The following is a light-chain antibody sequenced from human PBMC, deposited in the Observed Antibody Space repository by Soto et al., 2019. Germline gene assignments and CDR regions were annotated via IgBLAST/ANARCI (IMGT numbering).Light chain of an antibody. CDR1: QGISSN. CDR2: AAS. CDR3: QQLQGYPLT. V-gene: IGKV1-9*01. J-gene: IGKJ4*01. Sequence: DIQLTQSPSFLSASVGDRVTITCRASQGISSNLAWLQQKPGKAPKILIYAASTLQSGVPSRFSGSGSGTVFTLTISSLQPEDFASYYCQQLQGYPLTFGGGTKVEIK.